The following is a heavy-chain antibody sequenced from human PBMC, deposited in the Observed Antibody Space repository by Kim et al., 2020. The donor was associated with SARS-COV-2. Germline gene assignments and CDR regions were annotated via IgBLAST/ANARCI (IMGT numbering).Heavy chain of an antibody. CDR1: GGSISSGGYY. J-gene: IGHJ6*02. D-gene: IGHD2-15*01. Sequence: SETLSLTCTVSGGSISSGGYYWSWIRRHPGKGLEWIGYIYYSGSTSYNPSLKSRVTISVDTSKNQFSLKLSSVTAADTAVYYCARGYCSGGSCYYSYYYYGMDVCGPGTTVTVSS. V-gene: IGHV4-31*03. CDR3: ARGYCSGGSCYYSYYYYGMDV. CDR2: IYYSGST.